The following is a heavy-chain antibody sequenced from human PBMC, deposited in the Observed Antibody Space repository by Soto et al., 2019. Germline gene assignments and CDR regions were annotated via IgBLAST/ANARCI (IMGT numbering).Heavy chain of an antibody. V-gene: IGHV3-7*01. Sequence: EVQLVESGGGLVQPGGSLRLPCAASGFTCSTYWMTWVRQPPGKGLEWVASINQDGSERYYVDSVRGRFTISRDNAKNSRYMHMNSLRAEDPAVYYCVCGGNFFVYWGQGTLVTVSP. CDR1: GFTCSTYW. CDR3: VCGGNFFVY. CDR2: INQDGSER. J-gene: IGHJ4*02. D-gene: IGHD3-16*01.